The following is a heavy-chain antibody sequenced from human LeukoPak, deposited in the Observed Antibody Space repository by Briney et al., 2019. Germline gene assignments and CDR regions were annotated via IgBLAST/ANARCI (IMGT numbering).Heavy chain of an antibody. CDR3: ARDTTYYHDSSGYYYLGYFDF. Sequence: GGSLRLSCEASGFTFRSYSMNWVRQAPGKGLLWVSRINTDGSNTIYADSVKGRFTISRDNAKNTLYLQMNSLRAEDTAVYYCARDTTYYHDSSGYYYLGYFDFWGQGSLVTVSS. CDR2: INTDGSNT. J-gene: IGHJ4*02. V-gene: IGHV3-74*01. D-gene: IGHD3-22*01. CDR1: GFTFRSYS.